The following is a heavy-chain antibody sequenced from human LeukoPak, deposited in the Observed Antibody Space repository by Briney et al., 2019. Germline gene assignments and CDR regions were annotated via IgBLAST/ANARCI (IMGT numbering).Heavy chain of an antibody. D-gene: IGHD2-2*02. CDR1: GCDFSSFD. CDR3: ARGTPYCSSASCYNY. J-gene: IGHJ4*02. V-gene: IGHV1-8*01. Sequence: ASVKVSCKASGCDFSSFDVNWVRQAPGQGLEWMGWVNPNSGNSGYAQKFQGRVTMTRNTSINTAYMELINLQSDDTAVYYCARGTPYCSSASCYNYWGQRSLVTVSS. CDR2: VNPNSGNS.